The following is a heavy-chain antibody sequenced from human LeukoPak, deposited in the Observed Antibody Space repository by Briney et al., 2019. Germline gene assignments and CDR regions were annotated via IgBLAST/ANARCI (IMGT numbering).Heavy chain of an antibody. CDR3: ARGKPWIQLWSPYFDY. V-gene: IGHV4-34*01. J-gene: IGHJ4*02. Sequence: SETLSLTCAVYGGSFSGYYWSWIRQPPGKGLEWIGEINHSGSTNYSPSLKSRVTISVDTSKNQFSLKLSSVTAADTAVYYCARGKPWIQLWSPYFDYWGQGTLVTVSS. D-gene: IGHD5-18*01. CDR1: GGSFSGYY. CDR2: INHSGST.